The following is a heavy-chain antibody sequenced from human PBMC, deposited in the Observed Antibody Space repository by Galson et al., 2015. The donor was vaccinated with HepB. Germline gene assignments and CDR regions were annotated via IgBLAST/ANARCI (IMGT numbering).Heavy chain of an antibody. CDR3: ARHTIMIGAGFNP. J-gene: IGHJ5*02. CDR1: GYRFTDYW. Sequence: QSGAEVKKPGESLRISCKGSGYRFTDYWISWVRQLPGKGLEWMGTIDPTDSETNYSPSFQGHVTISADKSIGTVYLQWSSVKASDTAIYYCARHTIMIGAGFNPWGQGTLVTVSS. V-gene: IGHV5-10-1*01. D-gene: IGHD3-16*01. CDR2: IDPTDSET.